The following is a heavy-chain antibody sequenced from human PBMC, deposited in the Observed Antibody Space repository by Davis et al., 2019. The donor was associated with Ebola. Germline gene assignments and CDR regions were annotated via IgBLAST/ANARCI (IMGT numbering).Heavy chain of an antibody. CDR1: ARSIANYD. J-gene: IGHJ4*02. CDR2: ISYSGRT. CDR3: ARSKRCSGYSCQLEPFDS. D-gene: IGHD3-22*01. Sequence: PSESLSLTCTLSARSIANYDWHWIRQLPGKGLEHIASISYSGRTRSNFSLKSRLTISLDISKNQFSLKLSSVTAADTATYYCARSKRCSGYSCQLEPFDSWGQGTLVTVSS. V-gene: IGHV4-59*01.